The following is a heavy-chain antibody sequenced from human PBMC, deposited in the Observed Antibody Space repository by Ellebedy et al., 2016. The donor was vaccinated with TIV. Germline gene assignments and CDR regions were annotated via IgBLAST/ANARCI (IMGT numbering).Heavy chain of an antibody. CDR2: ISSSSSTI. CDR3: ARDSENRAFDS. V-gene: IGHV3-48*01. CDR1: GFTFSSYS. J-gene: IGHJ3*02. Sequence: GESLKISXAASGFTFSSYSMNWVRQAPGKGLEWVSYISSSSSTIYYADSVKGRFTISRDNAKNSLYLQMNSLRAEDTAVYYCARDSENRAFDSWGQGTMVTVSS. D-gene: IGHD2/OR15-2a*01.